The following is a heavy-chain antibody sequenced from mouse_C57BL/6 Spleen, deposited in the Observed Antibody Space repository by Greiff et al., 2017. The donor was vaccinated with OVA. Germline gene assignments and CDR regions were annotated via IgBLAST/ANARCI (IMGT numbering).Heavy chain of an antibody. V-gene: IGHV1-55*01. CDR1: GYTFTSYW. CDR2: LYPGSGST. D-gene: IGHD2-3*01. CDR3: ARDGYYEGYFDV. J-gene: IGHJ1*03. Sequence: QVQLQQPGAELVKPGASVKMSCKASGYTFTSYWITWVKQRPGQGLEWIGDLYPGSGSTNYNEKFKSKATLTVDTSSSTAYMQLSSLTSEDSAVYYCARDGYYEGYFDVWGTGTTVTVSS.